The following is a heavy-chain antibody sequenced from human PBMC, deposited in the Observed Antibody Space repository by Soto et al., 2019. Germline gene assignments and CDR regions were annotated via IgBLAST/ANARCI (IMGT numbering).Heavy chain of an antibody. CDR3: ARAPYYYYYGMDV. J-gene: IGHJ6*02. Sequence: PGGSLRLSCAASGFTFSDYYMSWIRQASGKGLEWVSYISSSGSTIYYADSVKGRFTISRDNAKNPLYLQMNSLRAEDTAVYYCARAPYYYYYGMDVWGQGTTVTVSS. CDR1: GFTFSDYY. V-gene: IGHV3-11*01. CDR2: ISSSGSTI.